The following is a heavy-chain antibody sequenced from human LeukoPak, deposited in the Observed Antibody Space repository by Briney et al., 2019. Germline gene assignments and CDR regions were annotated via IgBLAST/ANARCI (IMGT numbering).Heavy chain of an antibody. CDR1: GGTFSSYA. J-gene: IGHJ4*02. CDR3: ARKGYYYDSSGYYYFDY. Sequence: ASVKVSCKASGGTFSSYAISWVRQAPGQGLEWMGRTIPILGIANYAQKFQGRVTITADKSTSTAYMELSSLRSEDTAVYCCARKGYYYDSSGYYYFDYWGQGTLVTVSS. CDR2: TIPILGIA. D-gene: IGHD3-22*01. V-gene: IGHV1-69*04.